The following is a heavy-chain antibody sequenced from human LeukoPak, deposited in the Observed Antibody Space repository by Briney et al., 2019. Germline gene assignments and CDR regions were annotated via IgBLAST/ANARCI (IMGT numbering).Heavy chain of an antibody. CDR1: GFTFSSFA. V-gene: IGHV3-23*01. CDR2: ISGSGGST. J-gene: IGHJ5*02. Sequence: GGSLRLSCAASGFTFSSFAMSWVRQAPGKGLEWVSAISGSGGSTYYGDSVKGRFTISRDNSKNTLYPQMNSLRAEDTAVYYCASSYSSSGYAWFDPWGQGTLVTVSS. CDR3: ASSYSSSGYAWFDP. D-gene: IGHD6-13*01.